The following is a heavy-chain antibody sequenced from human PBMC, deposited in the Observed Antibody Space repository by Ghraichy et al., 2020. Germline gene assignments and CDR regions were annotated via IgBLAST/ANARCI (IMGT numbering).Heavy chain of an antibody. CDR2: ISAYNGNT. CDR3: ARGLGTTSPYYYYGMDV. Sequence: ASVKVSCKASGYTFTSYGISWVRQAPGQGLEWMGWISAYNGNTNYAQKLQGRVTMTTDTSTSTAYVELRSLRSDDTAVYYCARGLGTTSPYYYYGMDVWGQGTTVTVSS. V-gene: IGHV1-18*04. J-gene: IGHJ6*02. D-gene: IGHD1-1*01. CDR1: GYTFTSYG.